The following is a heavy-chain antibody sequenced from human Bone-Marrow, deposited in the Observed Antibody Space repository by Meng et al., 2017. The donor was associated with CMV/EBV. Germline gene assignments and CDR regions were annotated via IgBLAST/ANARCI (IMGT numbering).Heavy chain of an antibody. CDR1: GYSFTSYW. CDR3: ARGRLQVYDFWSGRRNYYGMDV. D-gene: IGHD3-3*01. V-gene: IGHV5-51*01. CDR2: IYPGDSDI. J-gene: IGHJ6*02. Sequence: KVSCKGSGYSFTSYWIGWVRQMPGKGLEWMGIIYPGDSDIRYSPSFQGQVTISADKSISTAYLQWSSLKASDTAMYYCARGRLQVYDFWSGRRNYYGMDVCGQGTTVTVSS.